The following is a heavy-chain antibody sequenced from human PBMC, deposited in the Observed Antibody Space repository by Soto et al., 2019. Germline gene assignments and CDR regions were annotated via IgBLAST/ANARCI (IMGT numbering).Heavy chain of an antibody. V-gene: IGHV4-4*07. Sequence: PSETLSLTCTVSGGSISSYYWSWIRQPAGKGLEWIGRIYTSGSTNYNPSLKSRVTMSVDTSKNQFSLKLSSVTAADTAVYYSARDPSDAGGGNWLDTWGQGTLVTVSS. CDR1: GGSISSYY. CDR2: IYTSGST. CDR3: ARDPSDAGGGNWLDT. J-gene: IGHJ5*02.